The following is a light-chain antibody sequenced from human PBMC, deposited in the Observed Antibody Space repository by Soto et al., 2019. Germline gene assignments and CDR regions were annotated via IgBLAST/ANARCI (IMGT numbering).Light chain of an antibody. CDR1: QSGSSS. V-gene: IGKV3-15*01. Sequence: EIVMTQSPATLSVSPGDSATLSCRASQSGSSSLAWYQQIPGQAPRLLIYDASTRATGIPARFGGSGSGTEFTLTISSLQSEDFAVYYCQQYNNWTPLTFGGGTTVELK. J-gene: IGKJ4*01. CDR2: DAS. CDR3: QQYNNWTPLT.